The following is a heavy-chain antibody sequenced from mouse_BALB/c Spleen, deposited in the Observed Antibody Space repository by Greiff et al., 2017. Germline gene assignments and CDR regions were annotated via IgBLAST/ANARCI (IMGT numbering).Heavy chain of an antibody. Sequence: DVQLQESGPGLVKPSQSLSLTCTVTGYSITSDYAWNWIRQFPGNKLEWMGYISYSGSTSYNPSLKSRISITRDTSKNQFFLQLNSVTTEDTATYYCAIITTVVAHYYAMDYWGQGTSVTVSS. D-gene: IGHD1-1*01. CDR2: ISYSGST. CDR1: GYSITSDYA. J-gene: IGHJ4*01. CDR3: AIITTVVAHYYAMDY. V-gene: IGHV3-2*02.